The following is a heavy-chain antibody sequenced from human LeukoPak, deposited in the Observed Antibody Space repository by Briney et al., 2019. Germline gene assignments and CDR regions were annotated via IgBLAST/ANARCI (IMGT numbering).Heavy chain of an antibody. J-gene: IGHJ6*03. CDR3: TRRRYHLLLERYYYFYTDA. CDR2: IYTGDAI. CDR1: GFGVSTSY. V-gene: IGHV3-53*01. D-gene: IGHD2-21*01. Sequence: PGGSLRLSCAASGFGVSTSYMAWVRQTPGKGLEWVSVIYTGDAIYYADPVKGRFTISRDNSKNTVYLQMNSLRTEDTAVYYCTRRRYHLLLERYYYFYTDAWGKGTTVTVSS.